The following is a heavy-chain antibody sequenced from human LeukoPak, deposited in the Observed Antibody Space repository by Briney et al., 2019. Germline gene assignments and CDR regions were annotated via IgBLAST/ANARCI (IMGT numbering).Heavy chain of an antibody. D-gene: IGHD6-13*01. CDR3: AKSSSSWPEYFQH. CDR2: ISGSGTTT. Sequence: GGSLRLSCAASGFTFTSYGMSWVRQAPGKGLEWVSAISGSGTTTYYADSVKGRFTISRDNSRNTLYLQMNSLRAEDTAVYYCAKSSSSWPEYFQHWGQGTLVTVSS. J-gene: IGHJ1*01. V-gene: IGHV3-23*01. CDR1: GFTFTSYG.